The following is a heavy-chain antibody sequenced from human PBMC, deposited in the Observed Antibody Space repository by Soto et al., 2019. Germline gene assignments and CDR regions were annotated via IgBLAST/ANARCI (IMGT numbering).Heavy chain of an antibody. J-gene: IGHJ6*02. Sequence: GVSLKISCKGSGYSFAGYWITWVRQKPGKGLEWMGRIDPSDSQTYYSPSFRGHVTISATKSITTVFLQWSSLRASDTAIYYRAKSIEGGPMDVWGQGTTVTVSS. CDR3: AKSIEGGPMDV. CDR1: GYSFAGYW. D-gene: IGHD1-26*01. CDR2: IDPSDSQT. V-gene: IGHV5-10-1*01.